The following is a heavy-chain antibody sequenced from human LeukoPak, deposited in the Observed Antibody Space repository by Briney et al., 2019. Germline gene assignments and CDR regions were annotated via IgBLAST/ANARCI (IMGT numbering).Heavy chain of an antibody. CDR2: VTTDTGPT. D-gene: IGHD2/OR15-2a*01. V-gene: IGHV3-23*01. CDR3: ARRMTATSKCFDY. Sequence: GGSLRLSCAASGLTFSDYSLTWVRQTPGKGLEWVSTVTTDTGPTYYTDSVKGRFTVSRDSSKNTLYLQMNSLRAEDTAVYFCARRMTATSKCFDYWGQGTLVTVSS. J-gene: IGHJ4*02. CDR1: GLTFSDYS.